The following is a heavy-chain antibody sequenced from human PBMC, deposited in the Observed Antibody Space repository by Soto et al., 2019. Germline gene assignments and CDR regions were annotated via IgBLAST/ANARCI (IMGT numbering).Heavy chain of an antibody. CDR1: GYTFTNYG. Sequence: ASVKVSCKASGYTFTNYGVSWVRQAPGQGLEWMGWITVYNGNTHYAQNLQGRVTMTTDTSTSTAHMELWSLGSDDTAVYYCARSYSYGSYWYFDYWGQGALDTVSS. J-gene: IGHJ4*02. V-gene: IGHV1-18*04. D-gene: IGHD5-18*01. CDR2: ITVYNGNT. CDR3: ARSYSYGSYWYFDY.